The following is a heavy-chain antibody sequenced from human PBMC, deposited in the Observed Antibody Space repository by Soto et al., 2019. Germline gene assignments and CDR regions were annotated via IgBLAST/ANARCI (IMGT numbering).Heavy chain of an antibody. Sequence: QVQLVQSGAEVKKPGSSVKVSCKASGGTFSNYPISWVRQAPGQGLEWMGGIIPIFGTVNYAQKFQGRVTITADESPRTAYMELRSLRSEDTAVYYCARGNHRWLQLWYFDLWGRGTLVTVSS. CDR3: ARGNHRWLQLWYFDL. V-gene: IGHV1-69*12. CDR2: IIPIFGTV. CDR1: GGTFSNYP. D-gene: IGHD5-12*01. J-gene: IGHJ2*01.